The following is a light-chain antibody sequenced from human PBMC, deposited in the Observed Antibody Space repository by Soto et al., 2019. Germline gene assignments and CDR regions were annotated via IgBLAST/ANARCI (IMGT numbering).Light chain of an antibody. CDR3: PQFKTYPIT. J-gene: IGKJ5*01. V-gene: IGKV1-13*02. Sequence: AIQLTQSPSSLSASVGDRVTITCRASQDIRGALAWYQQKPGKPPKLLIFDVSRLQSGVPSRFSGSGSGTDFTLTISSLQPEDFASYYCPQFKTYPITFGLGTRLAIK. CDR1: QDIRGA. CDR2: DVS.